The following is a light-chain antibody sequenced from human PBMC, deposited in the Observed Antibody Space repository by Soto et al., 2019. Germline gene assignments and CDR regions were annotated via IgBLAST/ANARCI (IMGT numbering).Light chain of an antibody. CDR2: YDD. J-gene: IGLJ2*01. CDR3: AAWDDTLDVVV. Sequence: QLVLTQPPSVSEAPGQRVTISCSGSSSDIGNNGVSWYQQVPGKAPKLLIFYDDLLPSGVSGRFSGSKSGTSASLAISGLLSEDEADYYCAAWDDTLDVVVFGGGTKLTVL. CDR1: SSDIGNNG. V-gene: IGLV1-36*01.